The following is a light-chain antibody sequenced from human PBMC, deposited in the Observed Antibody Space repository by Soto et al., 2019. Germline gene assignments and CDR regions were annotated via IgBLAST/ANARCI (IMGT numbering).Light chain of an antibody. V-gene: IGKV3-11*01. J-gene: IGKJ1*01. CDR1: QTVRSN. CDR3: QQRSNWPPWT. Sequence: EIVMTQSPATLSVSPGDRATLSCRASQTVRSNLAWYQQKAGQAPRVLIHGASTRATGIPARFSGSGSGTDFTLTISSLEPEDFAVYYCQQRSNWPPWTFGQGTKVDIK. CDR2: GAS.